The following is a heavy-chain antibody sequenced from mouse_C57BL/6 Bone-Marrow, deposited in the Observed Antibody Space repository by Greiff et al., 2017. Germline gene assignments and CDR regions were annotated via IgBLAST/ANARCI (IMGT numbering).Heavy chain of an antibody. Sequence: VQLQQSGPELVKPGDSVKISCKASGYSFTGYFMNWVMQSHGKSLEWIGRINPYNGDTFYNQKFKGKATLTVDKSSSTAHMGLRSLPSEDSAVYYCARSDGYSPYWYFDVWGTGTTVTVSS. D-gene: IGHD2-3*01. CDR2: INPYNGDT. V-gene: IGHV1-20*01. CDR3: ARSDGYSPYWYFDV. J-gene: IGHJ1*03. CDR1: GYSFTGYF.